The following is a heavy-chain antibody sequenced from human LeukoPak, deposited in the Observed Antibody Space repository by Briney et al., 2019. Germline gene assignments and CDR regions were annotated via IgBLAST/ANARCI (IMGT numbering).Heavy chain of an antibody. J-gene: IGHJ4*02. Sequence: GGSLRLSCAASGFTFSSYEMNWVRQAPGKGLEWVSYISSSGSTIYYADSVKGRFTISRDNAKNSLYLQMNSLRAEDTAVYYCARDRYYGSGSYDYRGQGTLVTVSS. CDR3: ARDRYYGSGSYDY. CDR1: GFTFSSYE. CDR2: ISSSGSTI. V-gene: IGHV3-48*03. D-gene: IGHD3-10*01.